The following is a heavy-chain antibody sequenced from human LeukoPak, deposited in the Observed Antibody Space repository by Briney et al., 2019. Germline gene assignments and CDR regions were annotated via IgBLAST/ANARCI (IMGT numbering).Heavy chain of an antibody. V-gene: IGHV3-30*18. CDR1: GFTFSSYG. CDR3: AKDHRRYCSGGSCYAFDY. D-gene: IGHD2-15*01. J-gene: IGHJ4*02. CDR2: ISYDGSNK. Sequence: GGALRLSCAASGFTFSSYGMHWVRQAPGKGLEWVAVISYDGSNKYYADSVKGRFTISRDNSKNTLYLQMNSLRAEDTAVYYCAKDHRRYCSGGSCYAFDYWGQGTLVTVSS.